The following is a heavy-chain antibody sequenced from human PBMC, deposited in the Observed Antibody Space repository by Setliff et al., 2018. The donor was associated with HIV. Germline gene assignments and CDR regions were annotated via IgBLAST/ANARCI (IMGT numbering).Heavy chain of an antibody. D-gene: IGHD3-10*01. CDR3: ARARGNYYGSGKVYYYYYYMDV. Sequence: GASVKVSCKASGGTFSSYAISWVRQAPGQGLEWMGGIIPIFGTANYAQKFQGRVMITADESTSTAYMELSSLRSEDTAVYYCARARGNYYGSGKVYYYYYYMDVWGKGTTVTVSS. V-gene: IGHV1-69*13. CDR1: GGTFSSYA. CDR2: IIPIFGTA. J-gene: IGHJ6*03.